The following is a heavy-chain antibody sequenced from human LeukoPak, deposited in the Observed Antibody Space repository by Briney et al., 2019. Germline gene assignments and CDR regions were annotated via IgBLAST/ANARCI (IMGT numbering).Heavy chain of an antibody. J-gene: IGHJ4*02. V-gene: IGHV3-30-3*01. D-gene: IGHD3-10*01. Sequence: GGSLRLSCAASGFTFSSYAMHWVRQAPGKGLEWVAVISYDGSNKYYADSVKGRFTISRDNSKNTLYLQMNSLRAEDTAVYYCVQTVGWFGESPDYWGQGTLVTVSS. CDR1: GFTFSSYA. CDR2: ISYDGSNK. CDR3: VQTVGWFGESPDY.